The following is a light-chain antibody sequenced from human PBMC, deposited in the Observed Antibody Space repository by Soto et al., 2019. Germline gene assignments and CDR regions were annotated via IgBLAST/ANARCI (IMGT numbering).Light chain of an antibody. V-gene: IGLV2-14*01. Sequence: QSALTQPASVSGSPGQSITISCTVTNSDVGGYNYVSWYQRHPGKAPELMIYEVSHRPSGVSNRFSGSKSDNTASLTISGLQAEDEADYYCSSYTSISTLYVFGTGTRSPS. CDR2: EVS. CDR1: NSDVGGYNY. CDR3: SSYTSISTLYV. J-gene: IGLJ1*01.